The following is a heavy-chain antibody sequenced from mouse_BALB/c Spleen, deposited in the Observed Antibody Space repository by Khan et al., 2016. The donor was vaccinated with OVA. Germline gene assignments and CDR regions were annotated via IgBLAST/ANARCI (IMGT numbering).Heavy chain of an antibody. D-gene: IGHD2-14*01. CDR1: GFTFTNYG. CDR2: INTYTGEP. V-gene: IGHV9-3-1*01. CDR3: ARVGYNGTMDF. J-gene: IGHJ4*01. Sequence: QIQLVQSGPELKKPGETVQISCKASGFTFTNYGMNWVRQAPGKGLKWMGWINTYTGEPTFTDDFKGRFAFSLETSASTAYFLINSLKNEDTATYFCARVGYNGTMDFWGQGTSVTVSS.